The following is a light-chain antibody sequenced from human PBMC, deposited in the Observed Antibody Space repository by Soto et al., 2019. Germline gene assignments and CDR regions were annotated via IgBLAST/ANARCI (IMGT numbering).Light chain of an antibody. CDR2: DAS. J-gene: IGKJ5*01. Sequence: DIQMTQSPSSLSASVGDRVTITCQASQNINNYLNGYQQKPGRAPKVLIYDASNFEAGVPSRFGGSGSGTDFTLTISGLQPEDIATYYCPQYENLPTFGEGERRAIK. CDR1: QNINNY. V-gene: IGKV1-33*01. CDR3: PQYENLPT.